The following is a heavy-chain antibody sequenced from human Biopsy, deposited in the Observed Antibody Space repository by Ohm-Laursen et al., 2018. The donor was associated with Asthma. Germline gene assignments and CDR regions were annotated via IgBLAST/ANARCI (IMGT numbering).Heavy chain of an antibody. V-gene: IGHV3-7*01. D-gene: IGHD4-17*01. J-gene: IGHJ4*02. CDR1: GFTFGDYW. CDR2: IKHDGSEN. CDR3: ARAQSFYGDYWGHYFDN. Sequence: GSLRLSCSASGFTFGDYWMSWVRQVPGRGLEWVANIKHDGSENNHVDSLKGRFTISRDNAKNSLYLQMNSLRAEDTAVYYCARAQSFYGDYWGHYFDNWGQGTLVTVSS.